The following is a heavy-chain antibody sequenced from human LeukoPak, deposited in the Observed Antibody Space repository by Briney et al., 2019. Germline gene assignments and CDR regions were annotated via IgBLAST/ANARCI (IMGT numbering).Heavy chain of an antibody. D-gene: IGHD3-3*01. V-gene: IGHV3-7*01. J-gene: IGHJ3*02. CDR1: GFTFSSYW. Sequence: RAGGSLRLSCAASGFTFSSYWMSWVRQAAGKGREWVANIKKDGSEKYYVDSVKGRFTISRNNAKNSLYLQMNSLRAEDTAVYYCARVGLGITIFGVVKNAFDIWGQGTMVTVSS. CDR3: ARVGLGITIFGVVKNAFDI. CDR2: IKKDGSEK.